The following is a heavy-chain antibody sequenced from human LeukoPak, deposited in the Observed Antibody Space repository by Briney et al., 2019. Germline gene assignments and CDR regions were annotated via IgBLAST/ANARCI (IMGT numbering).Heavy chain of an antibody. CDR2: ISSSSSYI. J-gene: IGHJ4*02. CDR1: GFTFSSYS. V-gene: IGHV3-21*01. CDR3: ARDISPPPYFDY. Sequence: GGSLRLSCAASGFTFSSYSMNWVRQAPGKGLEWVSSISSSSSYIYYADSVKGRFTISRDNAKNSLYLQMNSLRAEDTAVYYCARDISPPPYFDYWGQGTLVTVSP.